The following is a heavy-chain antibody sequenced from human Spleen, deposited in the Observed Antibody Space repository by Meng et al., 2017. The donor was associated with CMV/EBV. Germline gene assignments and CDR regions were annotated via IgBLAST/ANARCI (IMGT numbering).Heavy chain of an antibody. CDR3: ARGSGGSREFDY. V-gene: IGHV3-48*04. Sequence: CAASGFTFSSYSMYWVRQAPGKGLEWVSYISSGGDTIYNADSVKGRFTISRDNAWDSVYLQMDSLRAEDTAVYYCARGSGGSREFDYWGQGTLVTVSS. CDR1: GFTFSSYS. CDR2: ISSGGDTI. D-gene: IGHD5-12*01. J-gene: IGHJ4*02.